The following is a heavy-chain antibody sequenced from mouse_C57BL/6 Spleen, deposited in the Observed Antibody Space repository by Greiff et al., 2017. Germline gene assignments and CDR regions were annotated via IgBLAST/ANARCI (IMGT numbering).Heavy chain of an antibody. J-gene: IGHJ2*01. CDR1: GFTFSDYG. CDR2: ISSGSSTI. Sequence: EVKLVESGGGLVKPGGSLKLSCAASGFTFSDYGMHWVRQAPEKGLGWVAYISSGSSTIYYADTVKGRFTISRDNAKNTLFLQMTSLGSEDTAMYYCARGLFDYWGQGTTRTVSS. V-gene: IGHV5-17*01. CDR3: ARGLFDY.